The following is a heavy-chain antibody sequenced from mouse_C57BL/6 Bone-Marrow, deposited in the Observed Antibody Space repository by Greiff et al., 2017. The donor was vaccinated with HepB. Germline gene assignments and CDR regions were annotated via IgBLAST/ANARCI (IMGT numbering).Heavy chain of an antibody. CDR1: GYTFTDYY. Sequence: QLKESGPVLVKPGASVKMSCKASGYTFTDYYMNWVKQSHGKSLEWIGVINPYNGGTSYNQKFKGKATLTVDKSSSTAYMELNSLTSEDSAVYYCASWEEMDYWGQGTSVTVSS. D-gene: IGHD4-1*01. CDR2: INPYNGGT. V-gene: IGHV1-19*01. J-gene: IGHJ4*01. CDR3: ASWEEMDY.